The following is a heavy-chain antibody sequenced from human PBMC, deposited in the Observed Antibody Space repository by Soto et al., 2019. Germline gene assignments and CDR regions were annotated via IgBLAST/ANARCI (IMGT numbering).Heavy chain of an antibody. CDR2: INPNSGGT. V-gene: IGHV1-2*04. J-gene: IGHJ6*02. Sequence: QVQLVQSGAEVKKPGASVKVSCKASGYTFTGYYMHWVRQAPGQGLEWMGWINPNSGGTNYAQKFQGWVTMTRDTSISTAYMELSRLRSDDTAVYYCARDPYEGYYYYGMDVWGQGTTVTVSS. D-gene: IGHD5-12*01. CDR1: GYTFTGYY. CDR3: ARDPYEGYYYYGMDV.